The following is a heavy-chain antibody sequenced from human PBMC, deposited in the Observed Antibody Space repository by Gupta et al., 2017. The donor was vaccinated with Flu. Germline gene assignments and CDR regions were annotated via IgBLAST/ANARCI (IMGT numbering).Heavy chain of an antibody. V-gene: IGHV3-23*01. D-gene: IGHD6-6*01. CDR3: AVDDGFRSSSLGY. CDR2: ISGSGNSK. Sequence: DVQLLESGGGPVQTGGSLRLSCADSGFTFSSYTLTWVRQAPGKGPEWVSSISGSGNSKCYRESVKGRFSISRDNSKGKVYLQMDGRSGEDTAIYYCAVDDGFRSSSLGYWGQGTLVTVSS. J-gene: IGHJ4*02. CDR1: GFTFSSYT.